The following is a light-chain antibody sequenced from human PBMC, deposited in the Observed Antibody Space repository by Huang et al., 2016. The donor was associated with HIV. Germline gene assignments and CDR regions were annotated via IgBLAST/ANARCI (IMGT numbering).Light chain of an antibody. J-gene: IGKJ1*01. CDR2: AAA. V-gene: IGKV3-15*01. Sequence: EIVMTQSPATLSVSPGERATLSCRASQSIGSNLAWYQQRRGQAPRLLIYAAATRATGIPARFSGSGSGTEFTLTVSSLQSEDFAVYYCQQHNRWPRTFGQGTRV. CDR1: QSIGSN. CDR3: QQHNRWPRT.